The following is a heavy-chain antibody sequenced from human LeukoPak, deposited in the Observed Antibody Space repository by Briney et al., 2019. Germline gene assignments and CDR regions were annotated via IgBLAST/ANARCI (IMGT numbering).Heavy chain of an antibody. Sequence: PGGSLRLSCAASGFTFSSYAMSWVRQAPGKGLEWVSAISGSGGSTYYADSVKGRFTISRDNSKNTLYLQMNSLRAEDTAVYYCAKTYRAYNYYDSSGPSYYFGYWGQGTLVTVSS. D-gene: IGHD3-22*01. CDR3: AKTYRAYNYYDSSGPSYYFGY. CDR2: ISGSGGST. CDR1: GFTFSSYA. V-gene: IGHV3-23*01. J-gene: IGHJ4*02.